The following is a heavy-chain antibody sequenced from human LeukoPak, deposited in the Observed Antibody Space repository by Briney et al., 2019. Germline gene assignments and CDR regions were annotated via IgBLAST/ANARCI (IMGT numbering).Heavy chain of an antibody. CDR2: ISTTISYL. V-gene: IGHV3-21*01. D-gene: IGHD2-15*01. J-gene: IGHJ4*02. CDR1: GFTFSSYS. Sequence: GGSLRLSCAASGFTFSSYSMKWVRQAPGKGLEWVSTISTTISYLYYAASVTARFTISRDNAKNSLYLQMNSLRAEDTAVYYCARYRCAIDYWGQGTLVTVSS. CDR3: ARYRCAIDY.